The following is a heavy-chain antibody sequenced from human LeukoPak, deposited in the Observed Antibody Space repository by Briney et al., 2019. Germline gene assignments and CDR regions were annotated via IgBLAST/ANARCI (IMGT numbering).Heavy chain of an antibody. CDR1: GGSISSSSYY. V-gene: IGHV4-39*07. CDR2: IYYSGST. Sequence: PSETLSLTCTVSGGSISSSSYYWGWIRQPPGKGLEWIGSIYYSGSTYYNPSLKSRVTISVDTSKNQFSLKLSSVTAADTAVYYCASDAEGYYYMDVWGKGTTVTVSS. CDR3: ASDAEGYYYMDV. J-gene: IGHJ6*03.